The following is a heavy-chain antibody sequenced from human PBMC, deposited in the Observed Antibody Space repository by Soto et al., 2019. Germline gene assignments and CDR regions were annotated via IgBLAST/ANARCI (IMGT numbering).Heavy chain of an antibody. Sequence: PSETLSLTCAVYGGSFSGYYWSWIRQPPGKGLEWIGEINHSGSTNYNPSLKSRATISVDTSKNQFSLKLSSVTAADTAVYYCARGFESATYYMDVWGKGTTVTV. CDR3: ARGFESATYYMDV. CDR1: GGSFSGYY. CDR2: INHSGST. J-gene: IGHJ6*03. V-gene: IGHV4-34*01.